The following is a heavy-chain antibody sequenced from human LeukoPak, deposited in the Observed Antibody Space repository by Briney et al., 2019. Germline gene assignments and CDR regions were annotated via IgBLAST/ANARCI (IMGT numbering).Heavy chain of an antibody. D-gene: IGHD2/OR15-2a*01. Sequence: ASVKVSCKASGYTFTSFGISWVRQAPGQGLEWTGWIGAYNGNTNYAQKFQGRVTMTTDASTSTAYMELRSLRSDDTAVYYCAREKNYGMDVWGQGTTVTVSS. V-gene: IGHV1-18*01. J-gene: IGHJ6*02. CDR1: GYTFTSFG. CDR3: AREKNYGMDV. CDR2: IGAYNGNT.